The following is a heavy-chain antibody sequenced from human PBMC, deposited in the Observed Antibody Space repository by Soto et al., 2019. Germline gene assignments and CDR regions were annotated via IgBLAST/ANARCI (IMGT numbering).Heavy chain of an antibody. J-gene: IGHJ4*02. Sequence: VQLVESGGGVVQPGRSLRLSCAASGFTFSSYAMHWVRQAPGKGLEWVSAISGSGGSTYYADSVKGRFTISRDNSKNTLYLQMNSLRAEDTAVYYCAKSFAPYGNYFDYWGQGTLVTVSS. CDR1: GFTFSSYA. CDR3: AKSFAPYGNYFDY. V-gene: IGHV3-23*04. CDR2: ISGSGGST. D-gene: IGHD1-26*01.